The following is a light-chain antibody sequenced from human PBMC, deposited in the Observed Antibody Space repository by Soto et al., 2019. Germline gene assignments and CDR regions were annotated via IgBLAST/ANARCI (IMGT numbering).Light chain of an antibody. CDR2: GAS. Sequence: EIVLTQSPGTLSLSPGERATLSCRASQNFSNNYLAWYQHTPGQAPRLLIYGASIRATGIPDRFSGSGSGTDFTLTISRLEPEDFAVYFCQQYGDSLVTFGPGTKVDVK. J-gene: IGKJ3*01. CDR1: QNFSNNY. V-gene: IGKV3-20*01. CDR3: QQYGDSLVT.